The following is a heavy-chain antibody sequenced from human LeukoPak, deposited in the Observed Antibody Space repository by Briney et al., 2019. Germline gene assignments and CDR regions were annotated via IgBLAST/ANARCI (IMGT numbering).Heavy chain of an antibody. V-gene: IGHV3-64*02. CDR1: GFIFSNYG. CDR2: ISSNGGTT. Sequence: GGSLRLSCAASGFIFSNYGMHWVRQAPGRGLEFVSRISSNGGTTYYADSLKGRFTISRDNSKNTVYLQMASLRPEDMAVYYCARVPFSSGWYDYWVQGTLVTVSS. CDR3: ARVPFSSGWYDY. D-gene: IGHD6-19*01. J-gene: IGHJ4*02.